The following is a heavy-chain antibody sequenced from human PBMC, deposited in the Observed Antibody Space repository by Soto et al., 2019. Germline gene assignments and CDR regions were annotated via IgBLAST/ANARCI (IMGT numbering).Heavy chain of an antibody. CDR1: GFTFSSYW. J-gene: IGHJ5*02. V-gene: IGHV3-7*05. CDR3: ARDFQYSYDSSGLSDERNWFDP. CDR2: IKQDGSEK. Sequence: GGSLRLSCAASGFTFSSYWMSWVRQAPGKGLEWVANIKQDGSEKYYVDSVKGRFTISRDNAKNSLYLQMNSLRAEDTAVYYCARDFQYSYDSSGLSDERNWFDPWGQGTLVTVSS. D-gene: IGHD3-22*01.